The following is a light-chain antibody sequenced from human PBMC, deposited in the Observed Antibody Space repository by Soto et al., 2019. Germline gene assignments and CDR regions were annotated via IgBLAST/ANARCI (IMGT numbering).Light chain of an antibody. CDR1: QGIRND. V-gene: IGKV1-6*01. CDR2: AAS. Sequence: AIQMTQSPSSLSASVGDRVTITCRASQGIRNDLGWYQQKPGKAPKLLIYAASSLQSGVPSRFSGSGSGTDFPLTISSLQPEDFATYYCLQASNYPPYTFGQGTKLEIK. CDR3: LQASNYPPYT. J-gene: IGKJ2*01.